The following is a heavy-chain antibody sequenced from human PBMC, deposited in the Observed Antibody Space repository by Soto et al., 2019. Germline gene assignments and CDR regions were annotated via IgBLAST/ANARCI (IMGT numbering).Heavy chain of an antibody. CDR1: GFTFSSYA. J-gene: IGHJ4*02. V-gene: IGHV3-23*01. CDR3: AKAGAGFWSGYYTS. Sequence: GGSLRLSCAASGFTFSSYAMSWVRQAPGKGLEWVSAISGSGGSTYYADSVKGRFTISRDNSKNTLYLQMNSLRAEDTAVYYCAKAGAGFWSGYYTSWGQGTLVTVSS. D-gene: IGHD3-3*01. CDR2: ISGSGGST.